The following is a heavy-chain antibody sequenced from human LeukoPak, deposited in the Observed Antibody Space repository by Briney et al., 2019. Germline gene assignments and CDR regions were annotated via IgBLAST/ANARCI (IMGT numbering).Heavy chain of an antibody. CDR2: IYSSGST. V-gene: IGHV4-59*13. D-gene: IGHD3-22*01. J-gene: IGHJ3*02. CDR1: GGSISSYY. Sequence: PSETLSLTCTVSGGSISSYYWSWIRQPPGKGLEWIGHIYSSGSTTDNPSLKSRVTISVDTSKNQFSLRMSSVTAADMAVYYCARFTKYDGGGSYLDIWGQGTMVTVSS. CDR3: ARFTKYDGGGSYLDI.